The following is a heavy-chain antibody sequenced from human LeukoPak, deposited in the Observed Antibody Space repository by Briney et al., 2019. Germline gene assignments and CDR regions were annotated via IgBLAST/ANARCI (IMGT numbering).Heavy chain of an antibody. CDR3: ARQRSGRSYDAFDI. D-gene: IGHD6-19*01. J-gene: IGHJ3*02. Sequence: ASVKVSCKASGYTFTGYHMHWVRQAPGQGLEWMGRINPNCGGTNYAQKFQGRVTMTRETSISTACMELSRLRSDDTAVYYCARQRSGRSYDAFDIWGQGTMVTVSS. V-gene: IGHV1-2*06. CDR1: GYTFTGYH. CDR2: INPNCGGT.